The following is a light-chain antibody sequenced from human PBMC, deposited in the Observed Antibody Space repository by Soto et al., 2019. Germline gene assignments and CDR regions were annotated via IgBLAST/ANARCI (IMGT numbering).Light chain of an antibody. CDR3: QQYGSSPRGVT. Sequence: EIVLTQSPGTLSLSPGERATLSCRASQSVSSSYLAWYQQKPDQAPRLLIYGASSRATGIPDRFSGSGSGTDFTLTISRLEPEDFAVYYCQQYGSSPRGVTFGQGTRLEIK. CDR2: GAS. CDR1: QSVSSSY. J-gene: IGKJ5*01. V-gene: IGKV3-20*01.